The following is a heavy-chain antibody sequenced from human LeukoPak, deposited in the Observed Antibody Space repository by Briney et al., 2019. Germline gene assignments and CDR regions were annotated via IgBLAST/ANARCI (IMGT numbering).Heavy chain of an antibody. D-gene: IGHD3-10*01. CDR1: GFPFSSYS. Sequence: PGGSLRLSCADSGFPFSSYSMNWVRQAPGKGLEWVSYISRTTSNIYYADSVKGRFTISRDNAKNSLYLQMNSLRDEDTAVYYCAALISGRVRGVIRYWGQGALVSVSS. CDR2: ISRTTSNI. J-gene: IGHJ4*02. CDR3: AALISGRVRGVIRY. V-gene: IGHV3-48*02.